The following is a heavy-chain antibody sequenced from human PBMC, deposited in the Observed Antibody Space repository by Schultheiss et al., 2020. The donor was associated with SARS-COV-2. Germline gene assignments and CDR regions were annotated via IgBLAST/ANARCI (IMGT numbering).Heavy chain of an antibody. CDR2: MNPNSGNT. D-gene: IGHD4-23*01. CDR1: GYTFTSYD. V-gene: IGHV1-8*01. J-gene: IGHJ6*02. CDR3: ASSLGLSDYGGNSGWAYGMDV. Sequence: ASVKVSCKASGYTFTSYDINWVRQATGQGLEWMGWMNPNSGNTGYAQKLQGRVTMTTDTSTSTAYMELRSLRSDDTAVYYCASSLGLSDYGGNSGWAYGMDVWGQGTTVTVSS.